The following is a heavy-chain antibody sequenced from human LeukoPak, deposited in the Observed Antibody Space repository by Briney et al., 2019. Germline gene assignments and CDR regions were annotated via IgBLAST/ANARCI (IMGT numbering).Heavy chain of an antibody. CDR2: IYSGGST. V-gene: IGHV3-66*01. CDR1: GFTFSSYA. Sequence: PGGSLRLSCAASGFTFSSYAMSWVRQAPGKGLEWVSVIYSGGSTYYADSVKGRFTISRDNSKNTLYLQMNSLRAEDTAVYYCAREGSYSSGGFDYWGQGTLVTVSS. J-gene: IGHJ4*02. CDR3: AREGSYSSGGFDY. D-gene: IGHD6-19*01.